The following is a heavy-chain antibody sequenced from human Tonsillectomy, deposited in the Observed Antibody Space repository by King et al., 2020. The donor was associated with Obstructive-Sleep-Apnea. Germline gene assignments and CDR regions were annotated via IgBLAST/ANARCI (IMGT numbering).Heavy chain of an antibody. CDR1: GGSISSYY. D-gene: IGHD2-2*01. J-gene: IGHJ3*02. CDR2: IYYSGST. V-gene: IGHV4-59*01. CDR3: ARGRGDIVVVPAAISAFDI. Sequence: VQLQESGPGLVKPSETLSLTCTVSGGSISSYYWSWIRPPPGKGLEWIGYIYYSGSTNYNPSLKSRVTISVDTSKNQFSLKLSSVTAADTAVYYCARGRGDIVVVPAAISAFDIWGQGTMVTVSS.